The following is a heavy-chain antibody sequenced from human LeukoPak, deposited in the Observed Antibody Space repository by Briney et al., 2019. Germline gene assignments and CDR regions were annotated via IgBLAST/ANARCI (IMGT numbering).Heavy chain of an antibody. Sequence: GGSLRLSCAASGFTFSDYYMSWIRQAPGKGLEWVSDIGSSSNYTNYADSVKGRFTISRDNAENSLYLLMNSLRAEDTAVYYCARSWYSSGPLGYWGQGTLVTVSS. D-gene: IGHD6-19*01. CDR3: ARSWYSSGPLGY. V-gene: IGHV3-11*03. CDR2: IGSSSNYT. J-gene: IGHJ4*02. CDR1: GFTFSDYY.